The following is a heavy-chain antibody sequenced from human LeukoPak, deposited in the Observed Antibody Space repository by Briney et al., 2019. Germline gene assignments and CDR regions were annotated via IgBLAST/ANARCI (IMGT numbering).Heavy chain of an antibody. CDR3: ARSPAFEVGAPQDDY. CDR1: GYTFTSYG. CDR2: ISAYNGNT. Sequence: ASVKVSCKASGYTFTSYGISWVRQAPGQGLEWMGWISAYNGNTNFAQKLQGRVTMTTDTSTSTAYMELRSLRSDDTAVYYCARSPAFEVGAPQDDYWGQGTLVTVSS. V-gene: IGHV1-18*01. D-gene: IGHD1-26*01. J-gene: IGHJ4*02.